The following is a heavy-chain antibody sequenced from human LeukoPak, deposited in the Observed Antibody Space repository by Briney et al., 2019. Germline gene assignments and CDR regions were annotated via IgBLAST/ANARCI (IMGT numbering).Heavy chain of an antibody. D-gene: IGHD5-18*01. V-gene: IGHV4-59*08. CDR1: GDSISGYY. CDR3: ARRDGYDAFDI. J-gene: IGHJ3*02. CDR2: IYYSGST. Sequence: SETLSLTCTVSGDSISGYYWSWIRQPPGKGLEWIGYIYYSGSTNYNPSLKSRVTISVDTSKNLFSLKLSSVTAADTAVYYCARRDGYDAFDIWGQGTMVTVSS.